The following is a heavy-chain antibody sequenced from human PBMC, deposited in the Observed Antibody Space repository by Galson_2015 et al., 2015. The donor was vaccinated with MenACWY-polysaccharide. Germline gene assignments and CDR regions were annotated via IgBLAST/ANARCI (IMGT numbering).Heavy chain of an antibody. CDR2: IATKAGKYAA. D-gene: IGHD3-22*01. V-gene: IGHV3-73*01. CDR1: GFTFSGSP. CDR3: TSPQYYYDNSGRDS. Sequence: SLRLSCATSGFTFSGSPMFWIRQPPGKGLEWVGRIATKAGKYAAAYAASVEGRFSISRDDSRNTVYLQMTNLRHEDTAVYYCTSPQYYYDNSGRDSWGLGTLVTVSS. J-gene: IGHJ4*02.